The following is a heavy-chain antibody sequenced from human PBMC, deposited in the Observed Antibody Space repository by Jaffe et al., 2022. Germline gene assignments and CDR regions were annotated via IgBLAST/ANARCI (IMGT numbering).Heavy chain of an antibody. CDR1: GFSLSTSGMC. V-gene: IGHV2-70*01. Sequence: QVTLRESGPALVKPTQTLTLTCTFSGFSLSTSGMCVSWIRQPPGKALEWLALIDWDDDKYYSTSLKTRLTISKDTSKNQVVLTMTNMDPVDTATYYCARIYYGSGSSHFDYWGQGTLVTVSS. CDR2: IDWDDDK. D-gene: IGHD3-10*01. J-gene: IGHJ4*02. CDR3: ARIYYGSGSSHFDY.